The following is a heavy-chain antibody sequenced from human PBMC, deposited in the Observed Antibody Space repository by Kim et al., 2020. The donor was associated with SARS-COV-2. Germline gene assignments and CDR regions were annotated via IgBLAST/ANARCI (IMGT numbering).Heavy chain of an antibody. D-gene: IGHD5-12*01. CDR3: AREYSGSYWFDP. V-gene: IGHV1-46*01. Sequence: NYAPTIQGRVTMTTDTSTGTVFMELNSLRSEDTAVYYCAREYSGSYWFDPWGQGTLVIVSS. J-gene: IGHJ5*02.